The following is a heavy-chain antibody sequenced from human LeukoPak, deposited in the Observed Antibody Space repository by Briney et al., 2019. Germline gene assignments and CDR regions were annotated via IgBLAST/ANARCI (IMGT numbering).Heavy chain of an antibody. CDR1: GGSISSYY. CDR2: IYTSGST. D-gene: IGHD3-10*01. CDR3: ARDGFGELFGLAFDI. J-gene: IGHJ3*02. V-gene: IGHV4-4*07. Sequence: SEPQSLPYTVSGGSISSYYCSCIRQPAGKRQACIGRIYTSGSTNYNPSLKSRVTMSVDTSKNQFSLKLSSVTAADTAVYYCARDGFGELFGLAFDIWGQGTMVTVSS.